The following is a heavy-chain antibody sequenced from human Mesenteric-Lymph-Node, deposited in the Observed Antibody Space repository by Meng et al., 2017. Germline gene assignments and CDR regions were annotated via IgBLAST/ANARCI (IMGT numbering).Heavy chain of an antibody. Sequence: GESLKISCAASGFTFSSYEMNWVRQAPGKGLEWVSYISSSGSTIYYADSVKGRFTISRDNAKNSLYLQMNSLGEEDTALYYCAKGGMLGGSSGTVDYWGQGTLVTVSS. J-gene: IGHJ4*02. CDR1: GFTFSSYE. CDR2: ISSSGSTI. V-gene: IGHV3-48*03. D-gene: IGHD6-19*01. CDR3: AKGGMLGGSSGTVDY.